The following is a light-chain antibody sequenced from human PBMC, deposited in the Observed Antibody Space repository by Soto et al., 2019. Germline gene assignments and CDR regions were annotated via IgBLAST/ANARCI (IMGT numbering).Light chain of an antibody. CDR3: HSYDSSLSVVV. CDR1: SSNIGEGFD. Sequence: QSGLTQPPSVSGAPGQRVTISCTGNSSNIGEGFDVHWYQQLPGTAPQLLIYGNINRPSGVPDRFSGSKSGTSASLAISGLQAEDEADYYCHSYDSSLSVVVFGGWTKLTVL. CDR2: GNI. J-gene: IGLJ2*01. V-gene: IGLV1-40*01.